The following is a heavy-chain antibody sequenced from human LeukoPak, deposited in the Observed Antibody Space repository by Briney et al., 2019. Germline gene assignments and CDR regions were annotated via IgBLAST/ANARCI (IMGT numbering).Heavy chain of an antibody. J-gene: IGHJ4*02. D-gene: IGHD6-19*01. CDR1: DFTFSTYS. CDR3: AKDVVPDSGWDLDY. V-gene: IGHV3-23*01. Sequence: GGSLRLSCAASDFTFSTYSMTWVRQAPGKGLEWVSSIYGSEERTFYADSVKDRFILYRDNSKNTVYLQMNRLRAEDTAVYYCAKDVVPDSGWDLDYWGQGTLVTVSS. CDR2: IYGSEERT.